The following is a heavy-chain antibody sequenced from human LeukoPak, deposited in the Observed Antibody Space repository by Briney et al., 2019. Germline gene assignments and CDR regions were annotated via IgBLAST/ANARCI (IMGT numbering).Heavy chain of an antibody. J-gene: IGHJ4*02. CDR2: IRYDGSNK. Sequence: GGSLRLSCAASGFTFSSYGMHWVRQAPGKGLEWVAFIRYDGSNKYYADSVKGRFTISRDNSKNTLYLQMNSLRAEDTAVYYCARGSGSYFPFDYWGQGTLVTVSS. V-gene: IGHV3-30*02. CDR3: ARGSGSYFPFDY. D-gene: IGHD1-26*01. CDR1: GFTFSSYG.